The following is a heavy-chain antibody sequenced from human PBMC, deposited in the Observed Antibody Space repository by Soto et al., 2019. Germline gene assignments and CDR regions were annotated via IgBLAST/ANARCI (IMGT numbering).Heavy chain of an antibody. J-gene: IGHJ4*02. CDR2: IYYSGST. D-gene: IGHD3-10*01. V-gene: IGHV4-39*01. CDR1: GGSISSSSYY. CDR3: ARHNYYGSGRYYFDY. Sequence: SETLSLTCTVSGGSISSSSYYWGWIRQPPGKGLEWIGSIYYSGSTYYNPSLKSRVTISVDTSKTQFSLKLSSVTAADTAVYYCARHNYYGSGRYYFDYWGQGTLVTVSS.